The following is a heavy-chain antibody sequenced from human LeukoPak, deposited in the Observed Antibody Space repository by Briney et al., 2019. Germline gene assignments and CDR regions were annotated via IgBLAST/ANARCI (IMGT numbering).Heavy chain of an antibody. J-gene: IGHJ4*02. CDR3: AADFQGVTTGGY. CDR1: GFTFTSSA. CDR2: IVVGSGNT. D-gene: IGHD4-17*01. V-gene: IGHV1-58*02. Sequence: SVNVSCKASGFTFTSSAMQWVRQARGQRLEWIGWIVVGSGNTNYAQKFQERVTITRDMSTSTAYMELSSLRSADTAVYYCAADFQGVTTGGYWGQGTLVTVSS.